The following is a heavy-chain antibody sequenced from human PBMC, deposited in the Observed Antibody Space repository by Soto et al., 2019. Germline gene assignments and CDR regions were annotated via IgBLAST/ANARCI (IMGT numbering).Heavy chain of an antibody. CDR1: GGSISSGGYY. J-gene: IGHJ2*01. CDR3: ASDRAVGEPQGFDL. Sequence: QVQLQESGPGLVKPSQTLSLTCTVSGGSISSGGYYWSWIRQHPGKGLEWIGYIYYSGSTYYNPSLTSRVTISVDTSKNKFSLKLSSVTTADTAVYYCASDRAVGEPQGFDLWGRGTLVTVSS. CDR2: IYYSGST. V-gene: IGHV4-31*03. D-gene: IGHD3-16*01.